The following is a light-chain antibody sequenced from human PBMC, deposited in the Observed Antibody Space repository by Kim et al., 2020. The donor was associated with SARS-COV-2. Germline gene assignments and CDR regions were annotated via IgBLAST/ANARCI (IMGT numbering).Light chain of an antibody. CDR1: QSIRSKY. CDR3: QQYGSSPPYT. V-gene: IGKV3-20*01. J-gene: IGKJ2*01. Sequence: SPGERATLSCRASQSIRSKYLAWYQHKPGQAPRLLIYGASSRATGIPDRFSGSGSGTDFTRTISRLEPEDSAVYYCQQYGSSPPYTFGQGTKLEI. CDR2: GAS.